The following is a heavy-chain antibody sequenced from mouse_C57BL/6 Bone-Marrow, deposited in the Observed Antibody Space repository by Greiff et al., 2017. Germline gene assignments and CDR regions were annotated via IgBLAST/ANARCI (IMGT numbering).Heavy chain of an antibody. CDR2: IYPRSGNT. D-gene: IGHD2-3*01. CDR3: ARRWLLRAMDY. CDR1: GYTFTSYG. Sequence: VQGVESGAELARPGASVKLSCKASGYTFTSYGISWVKQRTGQGLEWIGEIYPRSGNTYYNEKFKGKATLTADKSSSTAYMELRSLTSEDSAVYVCARRWLLRAMDYWGQGTSVTVSS. J-gene: IGHJ4*01. V-gene: IGHV1-81*01.